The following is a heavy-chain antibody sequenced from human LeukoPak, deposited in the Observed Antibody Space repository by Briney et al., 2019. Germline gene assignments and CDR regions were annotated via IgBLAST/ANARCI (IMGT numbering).Heavy chain of an antibody. CDR2: ISGSGGST. CDR1: GFTFSSYA. CDR3: AKTPYSSSWSRFDY. D-gene: IGHD6-13*01. V-gene: IGHV3-23*01. Sequence: PGGSLRLSCAASGFTFSSYAIGWVRQAPETGLEWVSGISGSGGSTYYADSVKGRFTISRDNSKNTLYVQMNSLRAEDSAVYYCAKTPYSSSWSRFDYWGQGIMVIVSS. J-gene: IGHJ4*02.